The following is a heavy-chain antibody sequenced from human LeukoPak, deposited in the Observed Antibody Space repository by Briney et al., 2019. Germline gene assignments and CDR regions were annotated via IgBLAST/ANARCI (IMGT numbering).Heavy chain of an antibody. V-gene: IGHV3-30*04. D-gene: IGHD3-10*01. Sequence: HSGGSLRLSCAASGFTFSSYAMHWVRQAPGKGLEWVAVISYDGSNKYYADSVKGRFTISRDNSKNTLYLQMNSLRAEDTAVYYSARDFKNSGGEPMDVWGQGTTVTVSS. CDR3: ARDFKNSGGEPMDV. J-gene: IGHJ6*02. CDR1: GFTFSSYA. CDR2: ISYDGSNK.